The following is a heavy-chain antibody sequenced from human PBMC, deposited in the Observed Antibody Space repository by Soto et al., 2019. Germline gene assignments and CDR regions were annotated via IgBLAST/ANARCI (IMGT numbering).Heavy chain of an antibody. J-gene: IGHJ3*02. Sequence: ASVKVSCKASGYTFTSYGISWVRQAPGQGLEWMGWISAYNGNTNYAQKLQGRVTMTTDTSTSTAYMELRSLRSDDMAVYYCAGLYYDFWSGYHDAFDIWGQGTMVTVSS. CDR1: GYTFTSYG. CDR2: ISAYNGNT. V-gene: IGHV1-18*03. CDR3: AGLYYDFWSGYHDAFDI. D-gene: IGHD3-3*01.